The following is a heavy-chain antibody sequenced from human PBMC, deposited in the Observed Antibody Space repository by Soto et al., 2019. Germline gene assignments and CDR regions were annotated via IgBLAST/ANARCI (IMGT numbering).Heavy chain of an antibody. V-gene: IGHV4-31*03. J-gene: IGHJ4*02. Sequence: QVQLQESGPGLVKPSQTLSLTCTVSGGSISSGGYYWSWIRQHPGKGLEWIGYIYYSGSTYYNPSLKRRVTISGDTAKNQFSLKLSSGTAGDTAVYYCARDDYGDYVLDYWGQGTLVTVSS. D-gene: IGHD4-17*01. CDR3: ARDDYGDYVLDY. CDR2: IYYSGST. CDR1: GGSISSGGYY.